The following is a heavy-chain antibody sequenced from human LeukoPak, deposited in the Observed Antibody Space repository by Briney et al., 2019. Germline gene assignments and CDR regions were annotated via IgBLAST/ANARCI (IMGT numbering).Heavy chain of an antibody. J-gene: IGHJ4*02. Sequence: GGSLRLSCAASGFTFDDYAMHWVRQAPGKGLEWVSGISWNSGSIGYADSVKGRFTISRDNAKNSLYLQMNSLRAEDMALYYCATDTIPGQQLTDGGYYFDYWGQGTLVTVSS. V-gene: IGHV3-9*03. CDR2: ISWNSGSI. CDR3: ATDTIPGQQLTDGGYYFDY. D-gene: IGHD6-13*01. CDR1: GFTFDDYA.